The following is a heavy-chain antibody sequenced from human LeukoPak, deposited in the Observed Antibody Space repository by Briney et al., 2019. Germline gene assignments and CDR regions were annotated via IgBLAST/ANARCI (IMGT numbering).Heavy chain of an antibody. J-gene: IGHJ5*02. CDR2: ISAYNGNT. V-gene: IGHV1-18*01. CDR1: GYTFTSYG. D-gene: IGHD6-13*01. CDR3: ARHSSSITASRFDP. Sequence: ASVKVSCKASGYTFTSYGISWVRQAPGQGLEWMGWISAYNGNTNYAQKLQGRVTMTTDTSTSTAYMELRSLRSDDTAVYYCARHSSSITASRFDPWGQGTLVTVSS.